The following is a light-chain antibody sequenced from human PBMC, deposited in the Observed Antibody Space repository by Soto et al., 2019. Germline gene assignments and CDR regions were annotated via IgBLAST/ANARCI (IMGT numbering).Light chain of an antibody. J-gene: IGLJ3*02. CDR3: AAWDDTLNGGV. Sequence: QSALTQPPSASGTPGQRVTISCSGSSSNIGSKTVNWYQQLPGTAPKVLIYSNNQRPSGVPDRFSGSKSGTSGSLAISGLQSEDEADYYCAAWDDTLNGGVFGGGTKLTVL. CDR1: SSNIGSKT. CDR2: SNN. V-gene: IGLV1-44*01.